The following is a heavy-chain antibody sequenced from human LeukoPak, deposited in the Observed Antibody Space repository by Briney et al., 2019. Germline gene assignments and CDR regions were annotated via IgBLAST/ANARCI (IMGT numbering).Heavy chain of an antibody. D-gene: IGHD3-22*01. Sequence: PSETLSLTCTVSGGSISSSSYYWGWIRQPPGTGLEWIGSIYYSGSTYYNPSLKSRVTISVDTSKNQFSLKLSSVTAADTAVYYCARRGYYDTYFDYWGQRTLVTVSS. J-gene: IGHJ4*02. V-gene: IGHV4-39*01. CDR1: GGSISSSSYY. CDR2: IYYSGST. CDR3: ARRGYYDTYFDY.